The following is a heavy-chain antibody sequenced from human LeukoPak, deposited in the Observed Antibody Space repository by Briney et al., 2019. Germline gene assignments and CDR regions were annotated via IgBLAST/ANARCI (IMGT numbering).Heavy chain of an antibody. D-gene: IGHD6-6*01. J-gene: IGHJ4*02. CDR1: GGSFSGYY. CDR3: ARGRGSSQPGYLF. Sequence: SETLSLTCAVYGGSFSGYYWSWIRQPPGKGLEWIGEINHSGSTNYNPSLKSRVTISVDTSKNQFSLKLSSVTAADTAVYYCARGRGSSQPGYLFWGQGTLVTVSS. V-gene: IGHV4-34*01. CDR2: INHSGST.